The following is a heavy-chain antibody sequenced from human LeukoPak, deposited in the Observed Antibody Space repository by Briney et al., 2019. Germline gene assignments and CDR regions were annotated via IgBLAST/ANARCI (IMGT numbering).Heavy chain of an antibody. Sequence: SETLSLTCAVYGGSFSGYYWSWIRQPPGKGLEWIGEINHSGSTNYNPSLKSRVTISVDTSKNQSSLKLSSVTAADTAVYYCARVKGSGRLFDYWGQGTLVTVSS. V-gene: IGHV4-34*01. J-gene: IGHJ4*02. CDR2: INHSGST. CDR3: ARVKGSGRLFDY. D-gene: IGHD6-19*01. CDR1: GGSFSGYY.